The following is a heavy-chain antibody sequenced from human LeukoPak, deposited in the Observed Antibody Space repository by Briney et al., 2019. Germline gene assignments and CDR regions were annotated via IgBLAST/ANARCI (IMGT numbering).Heavy chain of an antibody. CDR1: GYTFPSYY. D-gene: IGHD6-13*01. V-gene: IGHV1-46*01. Sequence: GASVKVSCKASGYTFPSYYMHWVRQAPGQGLEWMGIINPSGGSTSYAQKCQGRVTMTRDMSTSTVYMELSSLRSEDTAVYYCARDPPYSSSWFDYWGQGTLVTVSS. CDR3: ARDPPYSSSWFDY. CDR2: INPSGGST. J-gene: IGHJ4*02.